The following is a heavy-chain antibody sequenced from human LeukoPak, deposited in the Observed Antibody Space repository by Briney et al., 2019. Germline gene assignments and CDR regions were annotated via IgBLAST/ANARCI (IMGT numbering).Heavy chain of an antibody. CDR2: ISGSSSTI. J-gene: IGHJ4*02. CDR1: GFTFSSYS. Sequence: PGGSLRVYCAASGFTFSSYSMNWVRQAPGKGLQWVSYISGSSSTIYYEDSVRGRFTISRDNAKNSLYLQMNSLRDEDTSVYYCTKGGGSGSYSDYWGQGTLVTVSS. CDR3: TKGGGSGSYSDY. D-gene: IGHD3-10*01. V-gene: IGHV3-48*02.